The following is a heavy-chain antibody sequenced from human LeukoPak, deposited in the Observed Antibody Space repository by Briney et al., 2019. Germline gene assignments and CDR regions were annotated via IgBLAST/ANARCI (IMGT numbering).Heavy chain of an antibody. CDR1: GFTFSSYS. D-gene: IGHD1-26*01. J-gene: IGHJ4*02. V-gene: IGHV3-48*04. CDR2: ISSSSSAI. Sequence: GGSLRLSCAASGFTFSSYSMNWVRQAPGKGLEGGSYISSSSSAIYYADSVKGRFTISRDNAKNSLYLQMNSLRAEDTAVYYCARVIGSYGDSAYWGQGTLVTVSS. CDR3: ARVIGSYGDSAY.